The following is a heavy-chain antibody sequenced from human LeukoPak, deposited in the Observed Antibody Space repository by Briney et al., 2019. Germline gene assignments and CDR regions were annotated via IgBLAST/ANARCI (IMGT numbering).Heavy chain of an antibody. CDR3: AKSSIAARHPWDY. CDR2: INPNSGGT. Sequence: AAVKVSCKASGYTFTGYYMHWVRLAPGQGREWMGWINPNSGGTNYAQKFQGRVTMTRDTSISTAYMELSRLRSDDTAVYYCAKSSIAARHPWDYWGQGTLVTVSS. D-gene: IGHD6-6*01. V-gene: IGHV1-2*02. CDR1: GYTFTGYY. J-gene: IGHJ4*02.